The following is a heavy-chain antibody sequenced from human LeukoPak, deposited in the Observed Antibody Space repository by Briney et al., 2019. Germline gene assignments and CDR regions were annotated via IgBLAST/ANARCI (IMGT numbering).Heavy chain of an antibody. CDR1: GGSFSGYY. J-gene: IGHJ6*02. V-gene: IGHV4-34*01. CDR2: IYHSGST. Sequence: SETLSLTCAVYGGSFSGYYWSWIRQPPGKGLEWIGYIYHSGSTYYNPSLKSRVTISVDRSRNQFSLKLSSVTAADTAVYYCARDHGYYYGMDVWGQGTTVTVSS. CDR3: ARDHGYYYGMDV.